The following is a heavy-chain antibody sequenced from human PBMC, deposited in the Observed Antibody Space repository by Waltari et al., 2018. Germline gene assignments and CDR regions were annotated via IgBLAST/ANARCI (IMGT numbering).Heavy chain of an antibody. CDR2: ISSSGSTT. V-gene: IGHV3-48*03. Sequence: EVQLVESGGGLVQPGGSLRLSCAASGFIFGRYETNWVRQAPGKGLEWVSYISSSGSTTYYGDSVKGRFTISRDDAKNSLDLQMNSLRVEDTAVYYCARVGPGSGYGGIVNAFDIWGLGTMITVSS. CDR3: ARVGPGSGYGGIVNAFDI. D-gene: IGHD3-22*01. J-gene: IGHJ3*02. CDR1: GFIFGRYE.